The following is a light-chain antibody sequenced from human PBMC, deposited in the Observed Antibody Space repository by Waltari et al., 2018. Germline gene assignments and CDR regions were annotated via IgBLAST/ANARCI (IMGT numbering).Light chain of an antibody. Sequence: QAVLTQPSSLSASPGASASLTCTLRSGINVGTYRLYLYQPKPGSPPQYLLRYKSDSDKQQGSGVPSRFSGSKDASANAGILLISGLQSEDEADYYCMIWHSSAVVFGGGTKLTVL. CDR2: YKSDSDK. J-gene: IGLJ2*01. V-gene: IGLV5-45*02. CDR3: MIWHSSAVV. CDR1: SGINVGTYR.